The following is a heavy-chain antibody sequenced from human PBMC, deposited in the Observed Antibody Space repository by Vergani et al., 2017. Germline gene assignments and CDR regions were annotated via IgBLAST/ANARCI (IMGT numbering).Heavy chain of an antibody. D-gene: IGHD3-16*01. Sequence: EVQLVEAGGGLVQPGGSLRLSCTASGFTFQAFAFHWVRQVSGRGLEWVSVIDRNYGVKNGNSFEGRFSISRDNAKKAVFLQMNNLRHEDTALYFCVKDNDYDADGPFDLWGRGTLVTVSS. V-gene: IGHV3-9*01. CDR3: VKDNDYDADGPFDL. CDR1: GFTFQAFA. CDR2: IDRNYGVK. J-gene: IGHJ2*01.